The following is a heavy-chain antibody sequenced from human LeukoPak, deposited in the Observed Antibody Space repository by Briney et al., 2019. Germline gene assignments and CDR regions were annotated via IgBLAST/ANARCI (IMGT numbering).Heavy chain of an antibody. CDR2: IKSKSDGGTT. CDR3: TTAPRGYCSGGSCSYAFDI. J-gene: IGHJ3*02. Sequence: GGSLRLSCAASGFTFSYYAMSWVRQAPGKGLEWVGRIKSKSDGGTTDYAAPVKGRFTISRDDSKNTLYLQMNSLKTEDTAVYYCTTAPRGYCSGGSCSYAFDIWGQGTMVTVSS. V-gene: IGHV3-15*01. D-gene: IGHD2-15*01. CDR1: GFTFSYYA.